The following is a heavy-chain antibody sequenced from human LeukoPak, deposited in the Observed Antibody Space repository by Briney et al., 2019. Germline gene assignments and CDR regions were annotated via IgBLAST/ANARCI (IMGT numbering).Heavy chain of an antibody. CDR2: INHSGST. CDR1: GGSFSGYY. J-gene: IGHJ5*02. V-gene: IGHV4-34*01. D-gene: IGHD2-15*01. CDR3: ARVFRPRYCSDGSCYRLSWFDP. Sequence: SETLSLTCAVYGGSFSGYYWSWIRQPPGKGLEWIGEINHSGSTNYNPSLKSRVTISVDTSKNQFSLKLSSVTAADTAVYYCARVFRPRYCSDGSCYRLSWFDPWGQGTLVTVSS.